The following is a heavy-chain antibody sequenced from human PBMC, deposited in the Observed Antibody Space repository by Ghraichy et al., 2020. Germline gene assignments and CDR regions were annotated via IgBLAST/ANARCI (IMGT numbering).Heavy chain of an antibody. CDR1: SIRLNCCQ. CDR2: ISSSGSTI. CDR3: ARVPGYYDFWSGYYRSPEAYYYMDV. Sequence: GGSLRLSSERTSIRLNCCQMYLVRMAPCDGLKRVSYISSSGSTIYYADSVKCRFTISRDNAQNSLYLQMNSLRAEDTAVYYCARVPGYYDFWSGYYRSPEAYYYMDVWGKG. V-gene: IGHV3-48*03. D-gene: IGHD3-3*01. J-gene: IGHJ6*03.